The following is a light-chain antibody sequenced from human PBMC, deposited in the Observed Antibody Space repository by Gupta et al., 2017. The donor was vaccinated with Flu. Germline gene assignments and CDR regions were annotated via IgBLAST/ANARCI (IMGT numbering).Light chain of an antibody. CDR2: AAV. J-gene: IGKJ1*01. CDR3: QQGYSFPRT. V-gene: IGKV1-12*01. CDR1: QGIGNW. Sequence: DIQMTQSPSSVSASVGDRVTITCRASQGIGNWLAWYQQKPGKAPKLLIYAAVNLESGVPARFSGTGSATDFALTISSLQPDDLATYYCQQGYSFPRTFGQGTKVEIK.